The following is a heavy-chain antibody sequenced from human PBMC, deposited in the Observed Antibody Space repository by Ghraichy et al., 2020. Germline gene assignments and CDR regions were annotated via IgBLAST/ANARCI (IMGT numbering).Heavy chain of an antibody. Sequence: LSLTCAASGFTFSSFGMHWVRQAPGKGLEWVALIWYDGSSKHYADSVKGRFTISRDNSKNTLYLQMSNPRAEDAAVYYCARDGPRSFGQWHWGQGTLVTVSS. CDR3: ARDGPRSFGQWH. V-gene: IGHV3-33*01. CDR2: IWYDGSSK. J-gene: IGHJ4*02. D-gene: IGHD6-19*01. CDR1: GFTFSSFG.